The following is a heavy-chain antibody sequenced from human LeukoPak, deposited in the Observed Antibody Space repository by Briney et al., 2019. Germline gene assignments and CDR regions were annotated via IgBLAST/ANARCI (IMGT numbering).Heavy chain of an antibody. V-gene: IGHV1-18*01. J-gene: IGHJ5*02. CDR2: ISAYNGNT. D-gene: IGHD2/OR15-2a*01. Sequence: GASVKVSCNASGYTFTSYGISWVRQAPGQGLEWMGWISAYNGNTNYAQKLQGRVTMTTDTSTSTAYMELRSLRSDDTAVYYCGRDLSKKWFDPWGQGTLVTVSS. CDR3: GRDLSKKWFDP. CDR1: GYTFTSYG.